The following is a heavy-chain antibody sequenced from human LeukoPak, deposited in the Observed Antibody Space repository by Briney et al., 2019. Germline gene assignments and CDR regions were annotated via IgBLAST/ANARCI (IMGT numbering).Heavy chain of an antibody. V-gene: IGHV3-23*01. CDR3: AKDDDWGRYKH. J-gene: IGHJ1*01. CDR2: ISPSGDIT. Sequence: GGSLRLSCAGSGFSFSSHGMNWVRQAPGKGLEWVSGISPSGDITYYTDSVRGRFTISRDNFKNTLSLQVNSLRAEDTAMYYCAKDDDWGRYKHWGQGTLVTVSS. CDR1: GFSFSSHG. D-gene: IGHD3-16*01.